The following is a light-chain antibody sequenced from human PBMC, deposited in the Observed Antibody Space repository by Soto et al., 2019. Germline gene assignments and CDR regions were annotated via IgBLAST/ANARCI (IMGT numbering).Light chain of an antibody. CDR1: SSDVGGYNY. J-gene: IGLJ2*01. Sequence: QCALTQPASVSGSPGQSITISWTGTSSDVGGYNYVSWYQQHPGKAPKLMIYDVSNRPSGVSNRFSGSKSGNTASLTISGLQAEDEADYYCSSYTSSSTPHVVFGGGTKLTVL. CDR2: DVS. CDR3: SSYTSSSTPHVV. V-gene: IGLV2-14*01.